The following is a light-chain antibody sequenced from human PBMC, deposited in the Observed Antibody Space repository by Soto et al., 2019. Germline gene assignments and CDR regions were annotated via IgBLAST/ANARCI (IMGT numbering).Light chain of an antibody. CDR3: QVWDRSSDNRVV. CDR1: NIGTKS. J-gene: IGLJ2*01. CDR2: YDS. Sequence: SYELTQPPSVSVAPGKTARISCGRNNIGTKSVHWYQQKPGQAPVLVIYYDSARPSGIPERFSGSNAGNTATLTISTVEAGDEADYYCQVWDRSSDNRVVFGGGTKLTVL. V-gene: IGLV3-21*04.